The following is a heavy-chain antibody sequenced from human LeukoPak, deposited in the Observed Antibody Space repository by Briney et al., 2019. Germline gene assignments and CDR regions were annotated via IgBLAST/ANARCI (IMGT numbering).Heavy chain of an antibody. J-gene: IGHJ3*01. Sequence: GRSLRLSCAASGFTFSSYGMHWVRQAPGKGLEWVAVILSDGTSEYYADSVKGRFTISRDNFKSTLYLQMNSLSAGDTAVYYCAREGAGEDYLDSTGSYSGLWGQGTMVTVSA. CDR1: GFTFSSYG. CDR2: ILSDGTSE. D-gene: IGHD3-22*01. CDR3: AREGAGEDYLDSTGSYSGL. V-gene: IGHV3-33*01.